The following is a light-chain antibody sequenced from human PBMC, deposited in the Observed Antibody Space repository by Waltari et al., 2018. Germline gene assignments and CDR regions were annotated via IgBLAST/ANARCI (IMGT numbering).Light chain of an antibody. CDR2: NDN. J-gene: IGLJ3*02. CDR3: AVWDDSLGGV. CDR1: NSNIGGNS. Sequence: QSVLTQPPSVSGSPGQRVTISCSGSNSNIGGNSVNWYQQLPGTAPKLLTYNDNQGHSGVPDRFSASKSGTSASLAITGLQAEDEADYYCAVWDDSLGGVFGGGTKLTVL. V-gene: IGLV1-44*01.